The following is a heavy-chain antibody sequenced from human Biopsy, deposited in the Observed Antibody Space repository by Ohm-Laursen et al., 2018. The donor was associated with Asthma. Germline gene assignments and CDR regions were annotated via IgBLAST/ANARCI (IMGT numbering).Heavy chain of an antibody. CDR1: GYTFTHYA. CDR2: INAGNGKL. D-gene: IGHD2-8*02. CDR3: ARDGNWCRLRNCSPPGYWFDP. J-gene: IGHJ5*02. V-gene: IGHV1-3*01. Sequence: ASVKVSCKASGYTFTHYAIHWLRQAPGQRPEWMGWINAGNGKLEYSGKFQGRVTITRDTSASTAYMELSSLTSGDTAVYYCARDGNWCRLRNCSPPGYWFDPWGQGTLVTVSS.